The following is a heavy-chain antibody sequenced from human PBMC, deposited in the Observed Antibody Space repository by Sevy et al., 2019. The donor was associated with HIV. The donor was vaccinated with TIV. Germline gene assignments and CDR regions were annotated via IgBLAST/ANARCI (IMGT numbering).Heavy chain of an antibody. D-gene: IGHD2-15*01. Sequence: GGSLRLSCAASGFNLSSYGMHWVRQAPGKGLEWVAVISYDGSNKYYADSVKGRFTISRDNSKNTLYLQMNSLRAEDTAVYYCAKGYSLVVVAAIDYWGQGPLVTVSS. J-gene: IGHJ4*02. CDR2: ISYDGSNK. V-gene: IGHV3-30*18. CDR3: AKGYSLVVVAAIDY. CDR1: GFNLSSYG.